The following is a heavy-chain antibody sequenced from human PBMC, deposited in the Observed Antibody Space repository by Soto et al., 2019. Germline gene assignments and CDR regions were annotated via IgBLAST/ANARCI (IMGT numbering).Heavy chain of an antibody. Sequence: QVQLVQSGAEVKKPGSSVKVSCKASGGTFSSYTISWVRQAPGQGLEWMGRIIPILGIANYAQKFQGRVTITADKSTSTAYMELSSLRSDDTAVYYCARGFPGSGWSSRTSYFDYWGQGTLVTVSS. CDR2: IIPILGIA. J-gene: IGHJ4*02. CDR3: ARGFPGSGWSSRTSYFDY. CDR1: GGTFSSYT. V-gene: IGHV1-69*02. D-gene: IGHD6-19*01.